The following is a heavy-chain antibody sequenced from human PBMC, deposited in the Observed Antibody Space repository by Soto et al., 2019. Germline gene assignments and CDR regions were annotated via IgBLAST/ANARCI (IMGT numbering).Heavy chain of an antibody. CDR1: GYSFTSYW. CDR2: IDPSDSYT. D-gene: IGHD3-9*01. V-gene: IGHV5-10-1*01. J-gene: IGHJ3*02. Sequence: PGESLKISCKGSGYSFTSYWISWVRQMPGKGLEWMGRIDPSDSYTNYSPSFQGHVTISADKSISTAYLQWSSLKASDTAMYYCATTLRYFDWLLYIDICGQGTMVTVSS. CDR3: ATTLRYFDWLLYIDI.